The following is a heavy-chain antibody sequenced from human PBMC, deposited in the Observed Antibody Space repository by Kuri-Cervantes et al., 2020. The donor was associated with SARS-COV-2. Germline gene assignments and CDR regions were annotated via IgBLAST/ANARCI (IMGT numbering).Heavy chain of an antibody. J-gene: IGHJ4*02. D-gene: IGHD3-3*01. Sequence: ASVKVSCKASGYTFTGYYMHWVRQAPGQGLEWMGWINPNSGGTDYAQKFQGRVTMTRDTSTSTVYMELSSLRSEDTAVYYCARSDFWSGYLYSSVDYWGQGTLVTVSS. CDR2: INPNSGGT. CDR3: ARSDFWSGYLYSSVDY. CDR1: GYTFTGYY. V-gene: IGHV1-2*02.